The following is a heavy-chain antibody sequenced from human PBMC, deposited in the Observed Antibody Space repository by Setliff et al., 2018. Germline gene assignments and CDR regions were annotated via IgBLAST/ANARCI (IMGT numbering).Heavy chain of an antibody. J-gene: IGHJ4*02. V-gene: IGHV3-7*01. CDR1: GFTFSNHW. D-gene: IGHD2-15*01. Sequence: PGGSLRLSCAASGFTFSNHWMTWVRQAPGKGLEWVANINQDGSEKYYVDSVKGRFTISRDNAKNSLYLQMNSLRADDTAVYYCARTCSGSGCYAGLESWGQGTPVTVSS. CDR2: INQDGSEK. CDR3: ARTCSGSGCYAGLES.